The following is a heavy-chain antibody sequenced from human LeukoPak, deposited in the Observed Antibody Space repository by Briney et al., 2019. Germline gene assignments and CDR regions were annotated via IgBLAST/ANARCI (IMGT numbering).Heavy chain of an antibody. V-gene: IGHV4-39*01. Sequence: SETLSLTCTVSGGSISSSNYYWGWVRQPPGKGLEWIGSFYNSGSTYYNPSLKSRVTISVDTSKKQFSLRLTSVTAADTAVYYCVLMPGYWGQGILVAVSS. J-gene: IGHJ4*02. D-gene: IGHD2-2*01. CDR2: FYNSGST. CDR1: GGSISSSNYY. CDR3: VLMPGY.